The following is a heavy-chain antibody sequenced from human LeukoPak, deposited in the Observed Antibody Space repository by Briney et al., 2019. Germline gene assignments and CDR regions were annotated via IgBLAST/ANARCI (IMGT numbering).Heavy chain of an antibody. CDR2: ISASGGTT. V-gene: IGHV3-23*01. D-gene: IGHD2-2*01. J-gene: IGHJ5*02. CDR3: AKEPREYCSSTSCPNWFDL. Sequence: GGSLRLSCAASGFTFNSYAMSWVRRAPGKGLEWVSAISASGGTTYYADSVKGRFTISRDNSENTLFLQMNSLRAEDMAVYYCAKEPREYCSSTSCPNWFDLWGQGTLGTVSS. CDR1: GFTFNSYA.